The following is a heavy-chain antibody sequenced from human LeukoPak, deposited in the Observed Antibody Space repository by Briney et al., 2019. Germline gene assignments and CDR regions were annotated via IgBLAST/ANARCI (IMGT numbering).Heavy chain of an antibody. CDR3: ARGSQWLDSWFDC. J-gene: IGHJ4*02. Sequence: PGGSLRLSCAVSGFSIGNYGMHWVRQAPDKGLEWVAMISHDGGVKYYGDSVKGRLTISRDNSENTLYLQMNSLRVEDTAVYYCARGSQWLDSWFDCWGQGTLVTVSS. CDR2: ISHDGGVK. V-gene: IGHV3-30*03. CDR1: GFSIGNYG. D-gene: IGHD6-19*01.